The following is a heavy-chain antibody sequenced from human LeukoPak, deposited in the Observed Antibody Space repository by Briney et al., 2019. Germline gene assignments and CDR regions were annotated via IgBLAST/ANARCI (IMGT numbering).Heavy chain of an antibody. J-gene: IGHJ4*02. V-gene: IGHV1-69*01. CDR3: ARRETTYSGYGTFDY. D-gene: IGHD5-12*01. CDR2: IIPIFGTA. Sequence: SVKVSCKASGGTFSSYTISWVRQAPGQGLEWMGGIIPIFGTASYAQKFQGRVTITADESTSTAYMELSSLRSEDTAVYYCARRETTYSGYGTFDYWGQGTLVTVSS. CDR1: GGTFSSYT.